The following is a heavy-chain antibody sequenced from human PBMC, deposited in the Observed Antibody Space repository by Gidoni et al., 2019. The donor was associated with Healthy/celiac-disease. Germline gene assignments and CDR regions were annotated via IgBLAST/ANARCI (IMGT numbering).Heavy chain of an antibody. D-gene: IGHD3-3*01. J-gene: IGHJ6*03. CDR3: ASTPDFWSGYNYYYYYMDV. V-gene: IGHV4-39*01. Sequence: QLQLQESGPGLVKPSETLSLTCTVSGGSTSSSSYYWGWIRQPPVKGLEWIGSIYYSGSTYYNPYLKSRVTISVDTSKNQFYLKLSSVTAADTAVYYCASTPDFWSGYNYYYYYMDVWGKGTTVTVSS. CDR1: GGSTSSSSYY. CDR2: IYYSGST.